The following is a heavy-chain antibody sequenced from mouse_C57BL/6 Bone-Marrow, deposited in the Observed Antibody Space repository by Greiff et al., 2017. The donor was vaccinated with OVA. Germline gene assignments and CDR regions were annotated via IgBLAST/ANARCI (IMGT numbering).Heavy chain of an antibody. V-gene: IGHV1-59*01. CDR3: ARPRGYFDV. Sequence: QVQLQQSGAELVRPGTSVKLSCKASGYTFTSYWMHWVKQRPGQGLEWIGVIDPSDSYTNYNQKFKGKATLTVDTSSSTAYMQLSSLTSEDSAVYYCARPRGYFDVWGTGTTVTVSS. J-gene: IGHJ1*03. CDR2: IDPSDSYT. CDR1: GYTFTSYW.